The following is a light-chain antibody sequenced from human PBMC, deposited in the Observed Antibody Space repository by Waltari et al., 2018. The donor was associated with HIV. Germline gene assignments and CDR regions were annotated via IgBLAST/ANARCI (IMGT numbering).Light chain of an antibody. Sequence: EIVMTLSPATLSVSPGERATLSCRASQSVSSNLAWYQQKPGQAPRLLIYGASTSATGIPARFSGSGSGTEFTLTISSLQSEDFAVYYCQQYNNWPPLTFGGGTKVEIK. CDR1: QSVSSN. V-gene: IGKV3-15*01. CDR3: QQYNNWPPLT. J-gene: IGKJ4*01. CDR2: GAS.